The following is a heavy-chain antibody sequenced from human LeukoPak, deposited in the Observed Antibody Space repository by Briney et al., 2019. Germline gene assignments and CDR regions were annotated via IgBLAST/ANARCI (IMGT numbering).Heavy chain of an antibody. CDR2: INHSGST. J-gene: IGHJ6*03. CDR1: GGSFSGYY. CDR3: AREAICYGSGSSYLSPAYYYMDV. V-gene: IGHV4-34*01. Sequence: SETLSLTCAVYGGSFSGYYWSWIRQPPGKGLEWIGEINHSGSTNYNPSLKSRVTISVDTSKNQFSLKLSSVTAADTAVYYCAREAICYGSGSSYLSPAYYYMDVWGKGTTVTVSS. D-gene: IGHD3-10*01.